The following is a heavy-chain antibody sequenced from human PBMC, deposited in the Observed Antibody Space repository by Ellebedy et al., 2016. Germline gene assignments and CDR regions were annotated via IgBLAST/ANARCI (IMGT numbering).Heavy chain of an antibody. D-gene: IGHD5-18*01. J-gene: IGHJ4*02. V-gene: IGHV3-53*01. CDR2: SSPSGTM. Sequence: GESLKISCAASGFTVSSSYMNWVRQAPGKGLEWVSMSSPSGTMLYADYVKGRFSISRDNSKNTLYLQMNSLTVDDTAVYFCVKSGHGYAWSYWGQGTLVTVSS. CDR3: VKSGHGYAWSY. CDR1: GFTVSSSY.